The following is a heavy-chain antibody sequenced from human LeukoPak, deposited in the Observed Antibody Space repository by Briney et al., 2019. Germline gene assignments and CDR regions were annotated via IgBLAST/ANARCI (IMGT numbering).Heavy chain of an antibody. Sequence: GGSLRLSCAASGFTFSNYWMSWVRQAPGKGLEWVANIKQDGSEKYYVDSVKGRFTISRDNAKNTLSLQMNSLRAEDTAVYYCAREGSFYRYWGQGTLVTVSS. V-gene: IGHV3-7*04. D-gene: IGHD3-3*01. J-gene: IGHJ4*02. CDR1: GFTFSNYW. CDR3: AREGSFYRY. CDR2: IKQDGSEK.